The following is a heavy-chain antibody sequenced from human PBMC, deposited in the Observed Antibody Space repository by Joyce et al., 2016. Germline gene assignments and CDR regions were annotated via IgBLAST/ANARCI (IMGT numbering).Heavy chain of an antibody. D-gene: IGHD3-3*01. CDR2: INHSGTT. V-gene: IGHV4-34*01. CDR3: ARGRGGAIFGVVTYYYYHFYMDV. J-gene: IGHJ6*03. Sequence: QVQLQQWGAGLLKPSETLSLTCAVDGGSFSGYFWSWIRQPPGKGLEWIGEINHSGTTNYNPSLESRVTISIDTSKNQFSLNVSSVTAADTAVYYCARGRGGAIFGVVTYYYYHFYMDVWGKGTTVTVSS. CDR1: GGSFSGYF.